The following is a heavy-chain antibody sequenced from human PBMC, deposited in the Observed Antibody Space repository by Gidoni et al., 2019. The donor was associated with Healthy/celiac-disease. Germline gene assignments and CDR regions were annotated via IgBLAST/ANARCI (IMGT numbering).Heavy chain of an antibody. Sequence: QVQLQESGPGLVKPSETLSLTCTVSGYSISSGYYWGWIRQPPGKGLEWIGSIYHSGSTYYNPSLKSRVTISVDTSKNQFSLKLSSVTAADTAVYYCAREFWDSGYDVPHDAFDIWGQGTMVTVSS. CDR1: GYSISSGYY. D-gene: IGHD5-12*01. V-gene: IGHV4-38-2*02. J-gene: IGHJ3*02. CDR3: AREFWDSGYDVPHDAFDI. CDR2: IYHSGST.